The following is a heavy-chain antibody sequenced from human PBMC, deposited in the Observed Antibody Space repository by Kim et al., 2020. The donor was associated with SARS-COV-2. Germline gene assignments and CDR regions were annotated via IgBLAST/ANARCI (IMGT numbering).Heavy chain of an antibody. V-gene: IGHV1-3*01. D-gene: IGHD3-10*01. Sequence: SQKFQVRATITRDPSACTAYVELSSLRSEDTAVYYCAREGSGSYGAFDIWGQGTMVTVSS. CDR3: AREGSGSYGAFDI. J-gene: IGHJ3*02.